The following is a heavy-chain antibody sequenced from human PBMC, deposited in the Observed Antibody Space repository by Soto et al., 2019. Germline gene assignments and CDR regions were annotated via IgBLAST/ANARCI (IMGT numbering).Heavy chain of an antibody. Sequence: GGSLRLSCAASGFTFSDYYMIWIRQAPGKGLEWVSYISSSSSYTNYADSVKGRFTISRDNAKNSLYLQMNSLRAEDTAVYYCARLNCGGDCYPPKDNWFDPWVQGTLVTVSS. CDR3: ARLNCGGDCYPPKDNWFDP. CDR2: ISSSSSYT. J-gene: IGHJ5*02. V-gene: IGHV3-11*03. CDR1: GFTFSDYY. D-gene: IGHD2-21*02.